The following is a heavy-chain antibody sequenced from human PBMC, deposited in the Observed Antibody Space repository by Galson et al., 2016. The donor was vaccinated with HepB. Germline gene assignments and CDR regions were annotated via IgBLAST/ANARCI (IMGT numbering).Heavy chain of an antibody. CDR1: GDSVASSTSA. CDR2: TYYRAKWYT. V-gene: IGHV6-1*01. D-gene: IGHD3-16*02. CDR3: ARVNPPPDDYVWGTYRYNYYYGIAV. J-gene: IGHJ6*02. Sequence: CAISGDSVASSTSAWNWIRQSPSRGLEWLGRTYYRAKWYTDYAVSVKSRIAINPDTTKNPFYLQLDAVTPEDTAVYYCARVNPPPDDYVWGTYRYNYYYGIAVWGQGTTVTVSS.